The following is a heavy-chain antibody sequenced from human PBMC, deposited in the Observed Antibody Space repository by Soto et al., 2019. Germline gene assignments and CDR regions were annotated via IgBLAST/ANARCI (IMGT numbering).Heavy chain of an antibody. CDR3: ARDPGSYALDY. CDR2: ISANNGNT. CDR1: DYTFTSCG. D-gene: IGHD1-26*01. Sequence: QVQLGQSGAEVKKPGASVKVSFKAYDYTFTSCGISWVRQAPGQGLEWMGWISANNGNTNYAQKLQGRVTMTTDTSTSTAYMELRSLRADDTAVYYCARDPGSYALDYWGQGTLVTVSS. V-gene: IGHV1-18*01. J-gene: IGHJ4*02.